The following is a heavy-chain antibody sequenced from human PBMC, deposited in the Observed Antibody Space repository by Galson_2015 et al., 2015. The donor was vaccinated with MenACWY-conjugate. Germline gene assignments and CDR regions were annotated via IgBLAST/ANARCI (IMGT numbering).Heavy chain of an antibody. CDR2: VYHSGST. CDR3: ARDPIAVTGTFYDY. D-gene: IGHD6-19*01. Sequence: ETLSLTCAVSGDSISSRNWWSWVRQSPGKGLEWIGEVYHSGSTNYNPSVKSRVTISVDKSKNQFSLKLSAVTAADTAVYYCARDPIAVTGTFYDYWGQGTLVTVSS. CDR1: GDSISSRNW. J-gene: IGHJ4*02. V-gene: IGHV4-4*02.